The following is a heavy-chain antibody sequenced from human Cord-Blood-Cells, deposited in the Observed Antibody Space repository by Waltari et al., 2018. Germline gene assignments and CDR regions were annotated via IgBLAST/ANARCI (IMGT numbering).Heavy chain of an antibody. CDR3: TTDAFDI. V-gene: IGHV3-73*02. Sequence: EVQLVESCGGVVEPGGSLKLACAASGFTATGPPMHWFRQASGKGLEWVGLNRSKANSYATAYAASVKDRCTISRDDSKNTAYLQMNSLKTEDTAVYYCTTDAFDIWGQGTMVTVSS. CDR1: GFTATGPP. J-gene: IGHJ3*02. CDR2: NRSKANSYAT.